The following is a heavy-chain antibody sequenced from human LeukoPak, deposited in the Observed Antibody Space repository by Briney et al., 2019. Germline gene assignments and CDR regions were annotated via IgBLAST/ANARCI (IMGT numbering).Heavy chain of an antibody. V-gene: IGHV3-53*01. CDR1: GFTVSSNY. J-gene: IGHJ6*02. Sequence: GGSLRLSCAASGFTVSSNYMSWVRQAPGKGLEWVSVIYSGGSTYYADSVKGRFTISRDNSKNTLYLQMNSLRAEDTAVYYRARTYYGDYLHYYYGMDVWGQGTTVTVSS. D-gene: IGHD4-17*01. CDR2: IYSGGST. CDR3: ARTYYGDYLHYYYGMDV.